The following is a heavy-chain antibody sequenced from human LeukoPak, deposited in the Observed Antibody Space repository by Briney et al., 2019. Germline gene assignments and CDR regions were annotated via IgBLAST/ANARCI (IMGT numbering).Heavy chain of an antibody. CDR2: ISYDGSNE. D-gene: IGHD6-6*01. V-gene: IGHV3-30*04. CDR3: ATRGGYSSSYRGDY. Sequence: GGSLRLSCAASGFTFSSYVMHWVRQAPGKGLEWVAIISYDGSNEYYADSVKGRFTISRDNSKNTLYLQMNSLRAADTAVYYCATRGGYSSSYRGDYWGQGTLVTVSS. J-gene: IGHJ4*02. CDR1: GFTFSSYV.